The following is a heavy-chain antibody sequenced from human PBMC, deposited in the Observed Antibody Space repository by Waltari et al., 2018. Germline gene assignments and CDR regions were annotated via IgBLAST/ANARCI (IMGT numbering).Heavy chain of an antibody. CDR3: AREGSSGKNWFDP. V-gene: IGHV4-59*01. D-gene: IGHD6-19*01. CDR1: GGSISSYY. Sequence: QVQLQESGTGLVKPSETLSLTCTVSGGSISSYYWSWIRQPPGKGREWIGYIYYSGSTNYNPSLKSRVTISVDPSKYQFSLKLSSVAAADTAVYYCAREGSSGKNWFDPWGQGTLVTVSS. J-gene: IGHJ5*02. CDR2: IYYSGST.